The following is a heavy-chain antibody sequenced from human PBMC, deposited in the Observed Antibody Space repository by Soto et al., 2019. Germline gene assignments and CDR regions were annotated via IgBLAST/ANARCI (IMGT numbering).Heavy chain of an antibody. CDR2: ISHSGNS. CDR1: GGSFSDYY. CDR3: ARENYREIDY. J-gene: IGHJ4*02. Sequence: QVQLQQWVAGLLKPSETLSLTCAVYGGSFSDYYWSWIRQPPGKGLEWIGEISHSGNSNYSPSLKSRVTISVDTSKNQFSLRVNSVTAADTAVYYCARENYREIDYWGQGTLVTVSS. V-gene: IGHV4-34*01. D-gene: IGHD4-17*01.